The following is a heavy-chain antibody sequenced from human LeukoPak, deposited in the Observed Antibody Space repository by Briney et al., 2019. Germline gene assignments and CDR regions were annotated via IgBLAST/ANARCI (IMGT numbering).Heavy chain of an antibody. CDR1: GGSISSYY. D-gene: IGHD5-18*01. V-gene: IGHV4-4*07. J-gene: IGHJ4*02. Sequence: PSETLSLTCTVSGGSISSYYRSWIRQPAGKGLEWIGRIYTSGSTNYNPSLKSRVTISVDTSKNQFSLKLSSVTAADTAVYYCARDRGGYSYGYYFDYWGQGTLVTVSS. CDR2: IYTSGST. CDR3: ARDRGGYSYGYYFDY.